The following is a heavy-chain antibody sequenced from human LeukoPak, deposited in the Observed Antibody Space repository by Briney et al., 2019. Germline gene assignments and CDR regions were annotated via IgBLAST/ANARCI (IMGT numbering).Heavy chain of an antibody. J-gene: IGHJ4*02. V-gene: IGHV3-73*01. D-gene: IGHD2-21*02. CDR3: RVTCSGDCYMSDY. CDR1: GFTFSDSA. CDR2: IRTKANNYAT. Sequence: GGSLRLSCAASGFTFSDSAVHWVRQASGKGLEWLGRIRTKANNYATAYTASVKGRFTISRDDLKNTAYLQMNSLKTEDTAVYYCRVTCSGDCYMSDYLGQGTLVTVSA.